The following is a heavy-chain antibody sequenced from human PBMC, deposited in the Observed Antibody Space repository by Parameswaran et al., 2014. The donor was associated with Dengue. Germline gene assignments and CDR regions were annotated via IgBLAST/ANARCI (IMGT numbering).Heavy chain of an antibody. J-gene: IGHJ4*02. V-gene: IGHV1-18*01. D-gene: IGHD1-26*01. CDR3: ARVYRAGSYPSDYFDY. Sequence: WVRQAPGQGLEWMGWISAYNGNTNYAQKLQGRVTMTTDTSTSTAYMELRSLRSDDTAVYYCARVYRAGSYPSDYFDYWGQGTLVTVSS. CDR2: ISAYNGNT.